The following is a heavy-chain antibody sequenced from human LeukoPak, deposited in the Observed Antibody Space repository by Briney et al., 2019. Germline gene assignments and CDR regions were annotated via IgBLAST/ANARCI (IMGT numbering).Heavy chain of an antibody. V-gene: IGHV4-39*01. J-gene: IGHJ4*02. CDR2: IYYSGST. CDR3: ARRGDYSNYWLDY. Sequence: PSETLSLTCTVSGGSISSSSYYWGWIRQPPGKGLEWIGSIYYSGSTYYNPSLKSRVTISVDTSKNQFSLKLSSVTAADTAVYYCARRGDYSNYWLDYWGQGTLVTVSS. CDR1: GGSISSSSYY. D-gene: IGHD4-11*01.